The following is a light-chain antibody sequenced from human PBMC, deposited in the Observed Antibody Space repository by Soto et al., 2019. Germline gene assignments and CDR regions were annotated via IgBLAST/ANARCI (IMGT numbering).Light chain of an antibody. Sequence: QSVRTQPASVSGAPGQRVTISCTGSSSNIGAGYNVHWYQQLPGRAPKLLIYGNSNRPSGVPDRFSGSKSGTSASLAITGLQAEDEADYYCQSYDIRVRVVFGGGTKLTVL. J-gene: IGLJ2*01. V-gene: IGLV1-40*01. CDR2: GNS. CDR1: SSNIGAGYN. CDR3: QSYDIRVRVV.